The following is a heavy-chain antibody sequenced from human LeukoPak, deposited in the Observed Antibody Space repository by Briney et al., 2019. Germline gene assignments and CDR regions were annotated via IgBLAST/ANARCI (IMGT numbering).Heavy chain of an antibody. J-gene: IGHJ6*02. CDR1: GGSFSGYY. CDR2: INHSGST. Sequence: SETLSLTCAVYGGSFSGYYWSWIRQPPGKGLEWIGEINHSGSTNYNPSLKSRVTISVDTSKNQFSLKLSSVTAADTAVYYCATYCSSTSCPRFATWYYGMDVWGQGTTVTVSS. CDR3: ATYCSSTSCPRFATWYYGMDV. V-gene: IGHV4-34*01. D-gene: IGHD2-2*01.